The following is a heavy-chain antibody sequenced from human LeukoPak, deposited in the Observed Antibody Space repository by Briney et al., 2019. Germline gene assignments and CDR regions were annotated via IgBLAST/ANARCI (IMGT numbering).Heavy chain of an antibody. Sequence: PGRSLRLSCAASGFTFSSYAMHWVRQAPGKGLEWVAVISYDGSNKYYADSVKGRFTISRDNSKNTLYLQMNSLRAEDTAVYYCARGSALSRPPYYFDYWAREPWSPSPQ. CDR3: ARGSALSRPPYYFDY. CDR1: GFTFSSYA. V-gene: IGHV3-30-3*01. J-gene: IGHJ4*02. CDR2: ISYDGSNK.